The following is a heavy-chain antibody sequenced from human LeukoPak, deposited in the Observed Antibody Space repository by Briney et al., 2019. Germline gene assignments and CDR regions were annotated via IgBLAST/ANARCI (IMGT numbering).Heavy chain of an antibody. CDR1: GFTLWDYS. CDR3: AKGGYTTWFDP. CDR2: IRSTGGDT. V-gene: IGHV3-23*01. Sequence: GSLRISCAASGFTLWDYSLNWVRQAPGKGLEWVSNIRSTGGDTYYTDSVKGRFTISRDNSKNTLYLEMNSLRAEDTAVYYCAKGGYTTWFDPWGQGTLVTVSS. J-gene: IGHJ5*02. D-gene: IGHD2-15*01.